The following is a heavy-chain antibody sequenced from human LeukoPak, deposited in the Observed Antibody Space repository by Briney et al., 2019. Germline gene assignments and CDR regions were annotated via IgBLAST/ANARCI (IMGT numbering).Heavy chain of an antibody. J-gene: IGHJ4*02. CDR2: IIPIFGTA. D-gene: IGHD4-23*01. V-gene: IGHV1-69*13. CDR3: ARESLTTVVTSDY. CDR1: GGTFSSYA. Sequence: SVKVSCKASGGTFSSYAISWVRQAPGQGLEWMGGIIPIFGTANYAQKFQGRVTITADESTSTAYMELSSLRSEDAAVYYCARESLTTVVTSDYWGQGTLVTVSS.